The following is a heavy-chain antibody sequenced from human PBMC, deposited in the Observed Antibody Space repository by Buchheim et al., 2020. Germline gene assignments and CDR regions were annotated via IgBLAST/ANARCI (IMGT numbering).Heavy chain of an antibody. CDR2: INHSGST. J-gene: IGHJ4*02. V-gene: IGHV4-34*01. Sequence: QVQLQQWGAGLLKPSETLSLTCAVYGGSFSGYYWSWIRQPPGKGREWIGEINHSGSTNYNPSLKSRVTISVDTSKNPFSLKLSSVTAADTAVYYCARGWYSSSWLGYWGQGTL. D-gene: IGHD6-13*01. CDR3: ARGWYSSSWLGY. CDR1: GGSFSGYY.